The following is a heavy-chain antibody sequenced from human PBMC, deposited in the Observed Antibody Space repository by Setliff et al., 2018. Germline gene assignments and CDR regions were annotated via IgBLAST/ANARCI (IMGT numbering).Heavy chain of an antibody. J-gene: IGHJ4*02. CDR1: GGGSINNYY. CDR3: ARQPSSGAYYNPRPYYFDY. CDR2: VHFGGDT. Sequence: SETLSLTCTVSGGGSINNYYWSWVRQSPGKGLEWIGFVHFGGDTNNNPSLKSRVTMSADTSNNQFSLNLRSVTAADTAVYFCARQPSSGAYYNPRPYYFDYWGQGTLVTVSS. D-gene: IGHD3-10*01. V-gene: IGHV4-59*08.